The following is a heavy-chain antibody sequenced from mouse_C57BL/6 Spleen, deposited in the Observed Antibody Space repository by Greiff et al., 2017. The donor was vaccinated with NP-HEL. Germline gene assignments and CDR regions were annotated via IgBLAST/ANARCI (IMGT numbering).Heavy chain of an antibody. CDR3: ARSFYYGSGYHMDY. Sequence: VKLQQPGAELVKPGASVKLSCKASGYTFTSYWMHWVKQRPGRGLEWIGRIDPNSGGTNYTEKFKSQATLSVDKPSSTAYMQLSSLTSEDAAVYYCARSFYYGSGYHMDYWGQGTTLTVSS. CDR1: GYTFTSYW. J-gene: IGHJ2*01. V-gene: IGHV1-72*01. D-gene: IGHD1-1*01. CDR2: IDPNSGGT.